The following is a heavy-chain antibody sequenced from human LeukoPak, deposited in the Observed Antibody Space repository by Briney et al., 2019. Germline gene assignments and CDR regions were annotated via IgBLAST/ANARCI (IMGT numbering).Heavy chain of an antibody. Sequence: GASVKVSCKASGYTFTSYGISWVRQAPGQGLEWMGWISAYNGNRDYAQKLQGRVTMTTDTSTSTAYMELRSLRSDDTAVYYCAREGSSSESFYYYMDVWGKGTTVTISS. J-gene: IGHJ6*03. D-gene: IGHD6-13*01. CDR2: ISAYNGNR. CDR1: GYTFTSYG. V-gene: IGHV1-18*01. CDR3: AREGSSSESFYYYMDV.